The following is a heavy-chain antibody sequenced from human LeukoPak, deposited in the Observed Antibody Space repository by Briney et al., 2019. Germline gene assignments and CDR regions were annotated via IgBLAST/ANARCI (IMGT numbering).Heavy chain of an antibody. CDR1: GYTFTSYG. Sequence: GASVKVSCKASGYTFTSYGISWVRQAPGQGLEWMGGIIPIFGTANYAQKFQGRVTITADKSTSTAYMELSSLRSEDTAVYYCARACGRTTVVTWHDAFDIWGQGTMVTVSS. CDR3: ARACGRTTVVTWHDAFDI. V-gene: IGHV1-69*06. CDR2: IIPIFGTA. D-gene: IGHD4-23*01. J-gene: IGHJ3*02.